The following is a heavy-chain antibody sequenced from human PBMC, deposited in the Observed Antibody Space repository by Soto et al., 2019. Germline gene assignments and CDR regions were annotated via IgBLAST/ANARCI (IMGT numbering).Heavy chain of an antibody. CDR1: GGTFSSYA. Sequence: QVQLVQSGAEVKKPGSSVKVSCKASGGTFSSYAISWVRQAPGQGLEWMGGIIPIFGTANYAQKFQGRVTITAEESTSTAYMALSSLRSEDTAVYYCASGDYDFWSGPGGGMDVWGQGTTVTVSS. CDR2: IIPIFGTA. J-gene: IGHJ6*02. V-gene: IGHV1-69*12. CDR3: ASGDYDFWSGPGGGMDV. D-gene: IGHD3-3*01.